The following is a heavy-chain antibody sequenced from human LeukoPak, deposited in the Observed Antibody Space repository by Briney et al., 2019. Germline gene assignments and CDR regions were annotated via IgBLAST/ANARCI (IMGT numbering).Heavy chain of an antibody. CDR2: ISGSGGST. CDR3: AKDLNPQLEWLTFYYYYMDV. CDR1: GFTFSSYA. V-gene: IGHV3-23*01. Sequence: GGSLRLSCAASGFTFSSYAMSWVRQAPGKGLEWVSAISGSGGSTYYADSVKGRFTVSRDNSKNTLYLQMNSLRAEDTAVYYCAKDLNPQLEWLTFYYYYMDVWGKGTTVTVSS. J-gene: IGHJ6*03. D-gene: IGHD3-3*01.